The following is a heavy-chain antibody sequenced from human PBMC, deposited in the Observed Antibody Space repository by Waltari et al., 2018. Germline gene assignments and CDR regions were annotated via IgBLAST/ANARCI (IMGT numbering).Heavy chain of an antibody. Sequence: QVQLVESGGGVVQPGRSLRLSCAASGFTFSSYGMHWVRKAPGKGLEWVAVIWYDGSNKYYADSVKGRFTISRDNSKNTLYLQMNSLRAEDTAVYYCAREVLDGMDVWGQGTTVTVSS. CDR2: IWYDGSNK. CDR3: AREVLDGMDV. V-gene: IGHV3-33*01. J-gene: IGHJ6*02. CDR1: GFTFSSYG.